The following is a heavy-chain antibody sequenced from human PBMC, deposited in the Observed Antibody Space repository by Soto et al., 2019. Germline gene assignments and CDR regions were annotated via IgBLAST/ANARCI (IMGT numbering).Heavy chain of an antibody. J-gene: IGHJ3*02. CDR1: VFTFSSYA. CDR2: ISYDGSNK. Sequence: PGGSLRLSCAASVFTFSSYAMHWVRQAPGKGLEWVAVISYDGSNKYYADSVKGRFTISRDNSKNTLYLQMNSLRAEDTAVYYCARGGEYYYDSSGYYYAAFDIWGQGTMVTVSS. V-gene: IGHV3-30-3*01. D-gene: IGHD3-22*01. CDR3: ARGGEYYYDSSGYYYAAFDI.